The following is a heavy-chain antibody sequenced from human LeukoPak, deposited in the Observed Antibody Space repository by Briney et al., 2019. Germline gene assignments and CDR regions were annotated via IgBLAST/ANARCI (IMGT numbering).Heavy chain of an antibody. D-gene: IGHD2-2*01. CDR1: GFTFSTYG. Sequence: PGKSLRLSCAASGFTFSTYGLHWVRQAPGKGLEWVAVLRYDGSDENYAESVKGRFTISRDNSKNTLYLQMNSLRVGDTAVYYCARGLCSITSCYAFDAFDIWGQGTMVTVSS. CDR3: ARGLCSITSCYAFDAFDI. J-gene: IGHJ3*02. V-gene: IGHV3-33*01. CDR2: LRYDGSDE.